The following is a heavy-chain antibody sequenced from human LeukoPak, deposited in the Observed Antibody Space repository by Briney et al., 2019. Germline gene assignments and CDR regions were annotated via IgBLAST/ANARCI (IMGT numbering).Heavy chain of an antibody. V-gene: IGHV4-59*01. CDR2: IYHSGST. D-gene: IGHD3-16*02. CDR3: ARVSLGTGTTAYYYYMDV. J-gene: IGHJ6*03. Sequence: SETLSLTWTVSGGSISSYYWSWIRQPPGKGLEWIGYIYHSGSTNYNPSLKSRVTISIDTSKNQFSLKLSSVTAADTAVYYCARVSLGTGTTAYYYYMDVWGKGTTVTVSS. CDR1: GGSISSYY.